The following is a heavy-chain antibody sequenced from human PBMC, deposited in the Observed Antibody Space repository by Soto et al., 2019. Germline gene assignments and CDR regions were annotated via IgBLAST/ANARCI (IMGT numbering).Heavy chain of an antibody. CDR1: GFTVSNNY. CDR3: AAPGGGGGY. V-gene: IGHV3-53*01. J-gene: IGHJ4*02. Sequence: EVQLVESGGGLIQPGGSLRLSCAVSGFTVSNNYMSWVRQAPGKGLEGVSVIYSGGYTAYGDSVKGRFTISRDNSKNTHYLQKKSVRAADAAVFFGAAPGGGGGYGGQGTLVTVSS. D-gene: IGHD3-16*01. CDR2: IYSGGYT.